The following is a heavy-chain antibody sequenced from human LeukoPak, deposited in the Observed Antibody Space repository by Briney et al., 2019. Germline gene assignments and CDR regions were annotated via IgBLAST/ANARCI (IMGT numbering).Heavy chain of an antibody. CDR2: MNPNSGNT. CDR1: GYTFTSYD. J-gene: IGHJ5*02. CDR3: ARGPPRLRKTRFDP. V-gene: IGHV1-8*01. Sequence: ASVKVSCKASGYTFTSYDINWVRQATGQGLEWMGWMNPNSGNTGYAQKFQGRVTMTRNTSISTAYMELSSLRSEDTAVYYCARGPPRLRKTRFDPWGQGTLVTVSS.